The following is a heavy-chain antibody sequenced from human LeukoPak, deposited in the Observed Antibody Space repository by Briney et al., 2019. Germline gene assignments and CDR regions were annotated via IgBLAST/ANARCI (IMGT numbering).Heavy chain of an antibody. CDR3: AKTPKVVIPHYFDY. Sequence: PGGSLRLSCAASGLTFSSYSMSWVRQAPGKGLEWISAISGSGGSTYYADSVKGRFTISRDNSKNTLYLQMNSLRAEDTAVYYCAKTPKVVIPHYFDYWGQGTLVTVSS. CDR1: GLTFSSYS. D-gene: IGHD2-2*01. J-gene: IGHJ4*02. V-gene: IGHV3-23*01. CDR2: ISGSGGST.